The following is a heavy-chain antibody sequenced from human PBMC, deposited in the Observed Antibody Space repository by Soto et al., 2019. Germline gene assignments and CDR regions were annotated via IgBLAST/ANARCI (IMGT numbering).Heavy chain of an antibody. D-gene: IGHD3-22*01. V-gene: IGHV1-46*01. CDR3: ARDPFNYYDSSGYFDY. CDR2: INPSGGST. J-gene: IGHJ4*02. CDR1: GYTFTSYY. Sequence: ASVKVSCKASGYTFTSYYMHWVRQAPGQGLEWMGIINPSGGSTSYAQKFQGRVTMTRDTSTSTVYMELSSLRSEDTAVYYCARDPFNYYDSSGYFDYWGQGTVVTVSS.